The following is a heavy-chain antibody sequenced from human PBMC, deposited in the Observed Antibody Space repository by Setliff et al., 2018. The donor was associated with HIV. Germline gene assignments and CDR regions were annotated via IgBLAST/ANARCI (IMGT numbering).Heavy chain of an antibody. D-gene: IGHD6-19*01. CDR3: ARGVRDNSGWSSYYFDY. CDR1: GGSFSDNY. J-gene: IGHJ4*02. CDR2: INHSGRT. V-gene: IGHV4-34*01. Sequence: SETLSLTCAVYGGSFSDNYWSWIRQSPGKGLEWIGEINHSGRTRYSPSLRSRVSISVDTSKTQFSLKLSSVTAADTAVYYCARGVRDNSGWSSYYFDYWGQGTLVTVS.